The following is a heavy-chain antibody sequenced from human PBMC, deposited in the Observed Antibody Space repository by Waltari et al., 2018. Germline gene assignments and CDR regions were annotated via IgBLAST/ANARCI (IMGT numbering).Heavy chain of an antibody. CDR3: ATNVFLRSSGFLWGWFDP. D-gene: IGHD3-22*01. Sequence: QVQLVQSGAEVKKPGASVKVSCKVSGYTLTELSMHWLRQAPGNGLEWMGGFDPEDGETSYAQKFQGRVTMTEDTSTDTAYMERSSLRSDDTAVYYCATNVFLRSSGFLWGWFDPWGQGTLVTVSS. V-gene: IGHV1-24*01. J-gene: IGHJ5*02. CDR2: FDPEDGET. CDR1: GYTLTELS.